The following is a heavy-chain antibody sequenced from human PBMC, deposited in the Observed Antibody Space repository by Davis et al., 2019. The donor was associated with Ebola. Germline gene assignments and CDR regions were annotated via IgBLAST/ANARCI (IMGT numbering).Heavy chain of an antibody. Sequence: PSETLSLTCAVYGGSFSGYYWSWIRRPPGKGLEWIGEINHSGSTNYNPSLKSRVTISVDTSKNQFSLKLSSVTAADTAVYYCARMPSTDFDYWGQGTLVTVSS. D-gene: IGHD2-2*01. CDR2: INHSGST. J-gene: IGHJ4*02. V-gene: IGHV4-34*01. CDR1: GGSFSGYY. CDR3: ARMPSTDFDY.